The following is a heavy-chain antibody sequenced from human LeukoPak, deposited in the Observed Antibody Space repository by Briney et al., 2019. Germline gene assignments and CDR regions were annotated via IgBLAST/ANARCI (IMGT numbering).Heavy chain of an antibody. J-gene: IGHJ5*02. CDR1: GGSISSSSYY. Sequence: KPSETLSLTCTVSGGSISSSSYYWGWIRQPPGKGLEWIGSIYYSGSTYYNPSLKSRVTISVDTSKNQFSLKLSSVTAADTAVYYCARQSGDSSGYFGPIPYNWFDPWGQGTLVTVSS. D-gene: IGHD3-22*01. CDR2: IYYSGST. CDR3: ARQSGDSSGYFGPIPYNWFDP. V-gene: IGHV4-39*01.